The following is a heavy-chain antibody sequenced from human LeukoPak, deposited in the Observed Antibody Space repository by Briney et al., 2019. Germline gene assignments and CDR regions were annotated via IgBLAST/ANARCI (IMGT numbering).Heavy chain of an antibody. CDR1: GFTFNRYG. D-gene: IGHD1-26*01. J-gene: IGHJ4*02. Sequence: GGSLRLSCAASGFTFNRYGMHWVRQAPGKGLEWVAVISFDGKISYYADSVKGRFTTSRDNSKNTLYLQMNSMRTEDTAVYYCARPKRGGYYYPIDYWGQGTLVTVSS. CDR3: ARPKRGGYYYPIDY. V-gene: IGHV3-30*03. CDR2: ISFDGKIS.